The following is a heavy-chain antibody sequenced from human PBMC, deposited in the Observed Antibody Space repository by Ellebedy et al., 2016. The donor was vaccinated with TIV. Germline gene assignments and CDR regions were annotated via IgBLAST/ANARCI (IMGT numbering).Heavy chain of an antibody. CDR3: VRANFPNPILYFDL. D-gene: IGHD3-3*02. J-gene: IGHJ4*02. CDR1: GFSFSIYS. Sequence: PGGSLRLSCTPSGFSFSIYSMSWVRQPPGKGLEWISYIDSGSRTIFYAVSVKGRFTISRDNARGSLYLQMDSLRAEDTALYYCVRANFPNPILYFDLWGQGTPVTVSS. CDR2: IDSGSRTI. V-gene: IGHV3-48*01.